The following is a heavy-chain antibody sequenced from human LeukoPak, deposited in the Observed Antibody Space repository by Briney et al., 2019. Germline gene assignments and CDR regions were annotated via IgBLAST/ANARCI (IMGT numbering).Heavy chain of an antibody. CDR1: GGTFSSYA. Sequence: ASVKVSCKASGGTFSSYAISWVRQAPGQGLEWMGGIIPIFGTANYAQKFQGRVTITADESTSTAYMELSSLRSEDTAVYYCAKDGYSSSLAEVGYFDYWGQGTLVTVSS. CDR2: IIPIFGTA. J-gene: IGHJ4*02. D-gene: IGHD6-6*01. V-gene: IGHV1-69*01. CDR3: AKDGYSSSLAEVGYFDY.